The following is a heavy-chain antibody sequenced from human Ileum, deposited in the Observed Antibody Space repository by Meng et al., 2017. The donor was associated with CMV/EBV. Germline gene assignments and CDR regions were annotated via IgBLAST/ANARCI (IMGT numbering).Heavy chain of an antibody. CDR2: IRGSGGST. Sequence: GGSLRLSCAASGFTFSSYAMTWVRQAPGKGLEWVSVIRGSGGSTYYADSVKGRFTISRDNSKSTLYLQMNSLRADDTAVYYCARGRYDFWSGYQTNNFHYGMDVWGQGTTVTVSS. J-gene: IGHJ6*02. CDR1: GFTFSSYA. CDR3: ARGRYDFWSGYQTNNFHYGMDV. V-gene: IGHV3-23*01. D-gene: IGHD3-3*01.